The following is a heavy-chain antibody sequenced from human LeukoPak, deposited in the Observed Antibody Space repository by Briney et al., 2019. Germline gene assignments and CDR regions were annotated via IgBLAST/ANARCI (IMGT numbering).Heavy chain of an antibody. CDR2: INHSGST. D-gene: IGHD5-12*01. CDR1: RGSFSGYY. V-gene: IGHV4-34*01. CDR3: ARVEGSGYGDYVAY. Sequence: PSETLSLTCADYRGSFSGYYWNWIRQPPGKGLEWIGEINHSGSTNYNPSLKSRVTILVDTSTNQFSLKLSSVTAADTAVYYCARVEGSGYGDYVAYWGQGSLVTVSS. J-gene: IGHJ4*02.